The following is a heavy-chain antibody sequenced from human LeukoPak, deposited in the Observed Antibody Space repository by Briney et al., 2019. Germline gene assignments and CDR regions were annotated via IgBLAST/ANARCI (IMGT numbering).Heavy chain of an antibody. CDR2: ISDGGGGT. CDR1: GFTFSSYG. V-gene: IGHV3-23*01. J-gene: IGHJ4*02. CDR3: AEDLRNGYGRFDY. Sequence: QAGGSLRLSCAASGFTFSSYGMSWVRQAPGKGLEWVSTISDGGGGTYYADSVKGRFSISRDNSKNTLYLQMNSLRAEDTAVYYCAEDLRNGYGRFDYWGQGTLVTVSS. D-gene: IGHD5-12*01.